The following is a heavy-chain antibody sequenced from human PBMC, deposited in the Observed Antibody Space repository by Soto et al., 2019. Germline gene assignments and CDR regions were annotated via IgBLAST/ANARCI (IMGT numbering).Heavy chain of an antibody. D-gene: IGHD1-26*01. CDR2: IYYSGST. Sequence: SETLSLTCTVSGGSISSGDYYWSWIRQPPGKGLEWIGYIYYSGSTYYNPSLKSRVTISVDTSKNQFSLKLSSVTAADTAAYYCALALGPTTGLDYWGQGTLVTVSS. CDR1: GGSISSGDYY. J-gene: IGHJ4*02. CDR3: ALALGPTTGLDY. V-gene: IGHV4-30-4*01.